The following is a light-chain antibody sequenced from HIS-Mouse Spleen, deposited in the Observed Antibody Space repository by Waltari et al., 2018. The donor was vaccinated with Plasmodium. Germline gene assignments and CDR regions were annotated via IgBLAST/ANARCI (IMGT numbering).Light chain of an antibody. J-gene: IGLJ3*02. Sequence: NFMLTQPHSVSESPGKTVTISCTRSSGSIARNTVQWYQQRPGSAPTTVIYEDNQRPSGVPDRFSGSIDSSSNSASLTIAGLKTEDEADYYGQSYDSSNQVFGGGTKLTVL. CDR3: QSYDSSNQV. V-gene: IGLV6-57*04. CDR2: EDN. CDR1: SGSIARNT.